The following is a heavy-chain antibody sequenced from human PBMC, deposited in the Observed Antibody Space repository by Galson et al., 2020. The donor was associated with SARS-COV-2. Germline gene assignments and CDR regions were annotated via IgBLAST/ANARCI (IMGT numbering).Heavy chain of an antibody. CDR1: GFTFSSYG. CDR3: AKDLGYCTSGGCYTDPLYYFDY. D-gene: IGHD2-8*01. CDR2: IWYDGSNK. Sequence: GGSLRLSCAASGFTFSSYGMHWVRQAPGKGLEWVAVIWYDGSNKYYADSVKGRFTISSDNSKNTLYLQMNSLRAEDTAVDYCAKDLGYCTSGGCYTDPLYYFDYWGQGTLVTVSS. V-gene: IGHV3-33*06. J-gene: IGHJ4*02.